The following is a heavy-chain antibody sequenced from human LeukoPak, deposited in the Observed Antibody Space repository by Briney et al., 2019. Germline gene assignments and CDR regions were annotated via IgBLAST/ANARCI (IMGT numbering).Heavy chain of an antibody. J-gene: IGHJ4*02. D-gene: IGHD3-10*01. CDR2: FAPEYGET. V-gene: IGHV1-24*01. CDR3: ATDLSYFASGSFYIGY. CDR1: EFTIIDFS. Sequence: ASVKVSCKVSEFTIIDFSIHWVRQTPGKGLEWMGGFAPEYGETIYAEKFQGRVTLTEDTPTDIAYVELSSLRYEDTAVYYCATDLSYFASGSFYIGYWGQGTLVTVSS.